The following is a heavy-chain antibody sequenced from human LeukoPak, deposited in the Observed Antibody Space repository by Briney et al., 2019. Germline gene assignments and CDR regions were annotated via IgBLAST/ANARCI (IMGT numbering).Heavy chain of an antibody. CDR3: ARTAAGGYSGYDYGY. CDR2: IIPIFGSS. J-gene: IGHJ4*02. D-gene: IGHD5-12*01. CDR1: GGTFNNYA. V-gene: IGHV1-69*13. Sequence: ASVKVSCKASGGTFNNYAINWVRQAPGQGLEWMGGIIPIFGSSNYAQKFQGRVTITADESTSTAYMELSSLRSEDTAVYYCARTAAGGYSGYDYGYWGQGTLVTVSS.